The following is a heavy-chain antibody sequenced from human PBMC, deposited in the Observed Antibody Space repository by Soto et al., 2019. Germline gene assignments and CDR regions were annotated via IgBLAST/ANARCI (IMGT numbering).Heavy chain of an antibody. CDR1: GFTVSSNS. Sequence: EMQLVQSGGGLIQPGGSLRLSCAVSGFTVSSNSITWVRQAPGQGLEWVSVLHSDVSTYYVDSVKGRFVISRDNSKNTVYLQMNSLRVEDTAIYYCARELGGSWYNWFDPWGQGTLVTVSS. V-gene: IGHV3-53*01. J-gene: IGHJ5*02. D-gene: IGHD2-15*01. CDR3: ARELGGSWYNWFDP. CDR2: LHSDVST.